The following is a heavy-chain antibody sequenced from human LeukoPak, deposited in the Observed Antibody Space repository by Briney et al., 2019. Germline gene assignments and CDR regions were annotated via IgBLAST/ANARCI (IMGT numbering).Heavy chain of an antibody. V-gene: IGHV3-23*01. CDR3: VILSREYYGMDV. Sequence: PGGSLRLSCAASGFTFSSYAMSWVRQAPGKGLEWVSAISGSGGSTYYADSVKGRFTISRDNSKNTLYLQMNSLRAEDTAVYYCVILSREYYGMDVWGQGTTVTVSS. CDR2: ISGSGGST. CDR1: GFTFSSYA. D-gene: IGHD1-26*01. J-gene: IGHJ6*02.